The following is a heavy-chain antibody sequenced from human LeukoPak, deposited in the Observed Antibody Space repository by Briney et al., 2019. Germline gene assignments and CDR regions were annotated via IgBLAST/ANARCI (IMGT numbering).Heavy chain of an antibody. CDR1: GFIFSSYW. CDR2: IKQAGSEN. V-gene: IGHV3-7*01. J-gene: IGHJ3*02. D-gene: IGHD3-3*01. Sequence: PGGSLRLSWAASGFIFSSYWMTWVRQAPGKGLEWVANIKQAGSENSYVDSVKGRFTISRDNAKNSLYLQMNSLRAEDTAVYYCARASRYDFWSGPEAFHIWGQGTMVTVSS. CDR3: ARASRYDFWSGPEAFHI.